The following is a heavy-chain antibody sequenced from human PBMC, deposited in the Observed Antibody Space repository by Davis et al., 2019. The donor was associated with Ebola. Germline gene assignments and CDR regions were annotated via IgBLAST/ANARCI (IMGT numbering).Heavy chain of an antibody. Sequence: MPSETLSLTCTVSGCSISSYYWSWIRQPPGKGLEWIGYIYYSGSTNYNPSLKSRVTISVDTSKNQFSLKLSSVTAADTAVYYCARDFGSIFGVVISGWFDPWGQGTLVTVSS. V-gene: IGHV4-59*01. J-gene: IGHJ5*02. CDR3: ARDFGSIFGVVISGWFDP. D-gene: IGHD3-3*01. CDR2: IYYSGST. CDR1: GCSISSYY.